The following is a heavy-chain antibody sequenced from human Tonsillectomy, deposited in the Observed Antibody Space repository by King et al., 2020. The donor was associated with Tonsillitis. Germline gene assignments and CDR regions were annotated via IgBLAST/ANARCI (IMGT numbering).Heavy chain of an antibody. Sequence: VQLVESGAEVKKPGASVKVSCKASGYTFTSYDINWVRQATGQGLEWMGWMNPNSGNTGYAQKFQGRVTMTRNTSISTAYMELSSLRSEDTAVYYCARTGEWDYYDSSGASYYYYGMDVWGQGTTVTVSS. CDR1: GYTFTSYD. V-gene: IGHV1-8*02. J-gene: IGHJ6*02. CDR2: MNPNSGNT. D-gene: IGHD3-22*01. CDR3: ARTGEWDYYDSSGASYYYYGMDV.